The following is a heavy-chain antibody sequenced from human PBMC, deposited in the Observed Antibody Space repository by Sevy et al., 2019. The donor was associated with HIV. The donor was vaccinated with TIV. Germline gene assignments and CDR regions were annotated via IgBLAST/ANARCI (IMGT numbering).Heavy chain of an antibody. CDR1: GFSISGYT. Sequence: GGSLRLSCAASGFSISGYTMNWVRQAPGKGLEWVSSISSGSSFIYYADSLKGRFTISRANARNLLYLQMNSLRVEDTAVYYCARVGLGDCSGTNCSPNDYWGQGTLVTVSS. V-gene: IGHV3-21*01. CDR2: ISSGSSFI. D-gene: IGHD2-2*01. J-gene: IGHJ4*02. CDR3: ARVGLGDCSGTNCSPNDY.